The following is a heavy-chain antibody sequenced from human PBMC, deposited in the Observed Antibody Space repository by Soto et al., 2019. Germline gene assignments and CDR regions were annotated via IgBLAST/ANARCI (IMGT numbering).Heavy chain of an antibody. V-gene: IGHV4-30-2*01. CDR1: GGSISSRGYS. D-gene: IGHD2-2*02. Sequence: SETLSLTCAVSGGSISSRGYSWSWIRQPPGKGLEWIGYIYHSGSTYYNPSLKSRVTISVDRSKNQFSLKLSSVTAADTAVYYCAKATIQPLPWFDPWGQGTLVTSPQ. CDR3: AKATIQPLPWFDP. CDR2: IYHSGST. J-gene: IGHJ5*02.